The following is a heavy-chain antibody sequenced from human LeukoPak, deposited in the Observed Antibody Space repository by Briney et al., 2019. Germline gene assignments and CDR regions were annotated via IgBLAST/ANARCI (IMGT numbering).Heavy chain of an antibody. CDR2: ISSNGGST. Sequence: PGGSLRLSCAASGFTFSSYAMHWVRQAPGKGLEYVSAISSNGGSTYYANSVKGRFTISRDNSKNTLYLQMNSLRAEDTAVYYCAKDGSSGYYPYAFDIWGQGTKVTVSS. V-gene: IGHV3-64*01. CDR1: GFTFSSYA. D-gene: IGHD3-22*01. CDR3: AKDGSSGYYPYAFDI. J-gene: IGHJ3*02.